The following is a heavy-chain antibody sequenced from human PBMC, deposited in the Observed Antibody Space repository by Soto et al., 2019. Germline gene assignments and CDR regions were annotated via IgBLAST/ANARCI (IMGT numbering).Heavy chain of an antibody. CDR2: IYYSGST. V-gene: IGHV4-39*01. CDR3: ARGWFDP. Sequence: PSETLSLTCTVSGGSLSSSTYYWGWIRQPPGKGLEWIGSIYYSGSTYSNPSLKSRVTISVDTSKNQFSLKLSSVTAAATAVYYCARGWFDPWGQGTLVTSPQ. CDR1: GGSLSSSTYY. J-gene: IGHJ5*02.